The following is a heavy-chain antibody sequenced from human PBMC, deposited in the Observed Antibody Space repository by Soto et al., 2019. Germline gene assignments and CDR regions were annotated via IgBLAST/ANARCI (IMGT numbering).Heavy chain of an antibody. D-gene: IGHD7-27*01. CDR1: GYTFTDSY. CDR3: VRANWAHAFDI. J-gene: IGHJ3*02. V-gene: IGHV1-2*04. CDR2: INPNSGDT. Sequence: QVQLMQSATEVKKPGASVKVSCKASGYTFTDSYIHWVRQAPGQGLEWMGWINPNSGDTNYAQKFLGWVAMTRDTSISTAYMDLNRLTSDDTAMYYCVRANWAHAFDIWGQGTMVTVS.